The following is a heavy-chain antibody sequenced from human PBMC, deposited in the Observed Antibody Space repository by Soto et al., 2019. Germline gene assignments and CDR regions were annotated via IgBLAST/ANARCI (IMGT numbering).Heavy chain of an antibody. CDR2: ISYDGSNK. Sequence: QVQLVESGGGVVQPGRSLRLSCAASGFTFSSYAMHWVRQAPGKGLEWVAVISYDGSNKYYADSVKGRFTISRDNSKNTLYLQMNSLRAEDTAVYYCARAVPGRGYDYFYYYYYGMDVWGQGTTVTVSS. J-gene: IGHJ6*02. D-gene: IGHD5-12*01. V-gene: IGHV3-30-3*01. CDR1: GFTFSSYA. CDR3: ARAVPGRGYDYFYYYYYGMDV.